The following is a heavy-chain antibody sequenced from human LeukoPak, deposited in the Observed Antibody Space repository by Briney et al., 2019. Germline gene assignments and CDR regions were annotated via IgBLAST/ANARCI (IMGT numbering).Heavy chain of an antibody. CDR1: GYTFTSYA. CDR2: IIPIFGTA. CDR3: ASLGYSHDAFDI. Sequence: SVKVSCKASGYTFTSYAISWVRQAPGQGLEWMGGIIPIFGTANYAQKFQGRVTITADESTSTAYMELSSLRSEDTAVYYCASLGYSHDAFDIWGQGTMVTVSS. V-gene: IGHV1-69*13. D-gene: IGHD6-13*01. J-gene: IGHJ3*02.